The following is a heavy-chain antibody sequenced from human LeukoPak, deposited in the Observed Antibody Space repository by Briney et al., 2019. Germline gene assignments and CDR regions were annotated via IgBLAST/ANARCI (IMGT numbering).Heavy chain of an antibody. CDR2: IYHSGST. Sequence: SETLSLTCAVSGGSISSGGYSWSWIRQSPGKGLEWIGYIYHSGSTYYNPSLKSRVTISVDRSKNQFSLKLSSVTAADTAVYYCARYHVTQAFDIWGQGTMVTVSS. J-gene: IGHJ3*02. CDR3: ARYHVTQAFDI. CDR1: GGSISSGGYS. D-gene: IGHD4-4*01. V-gene: IGHV4-30-2*06.